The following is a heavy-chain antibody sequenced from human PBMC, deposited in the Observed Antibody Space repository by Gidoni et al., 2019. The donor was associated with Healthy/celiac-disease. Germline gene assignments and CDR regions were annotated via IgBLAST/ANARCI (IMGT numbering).Heavy chain of an antibody. D-gene: IGHD6-13*01. CDR2: IAYDGSNK. V-gene: IGHV3-30*18. J-gene: IGHJ6*02. CDR1: GFTFSSYG. CDR3: AKDRWRAAGTGGMDV. Sequence: VQLVESGGGVVQPGRSLRLSCAASGFTFSSYGMHWVRQAPGKGLEWVAVIAYDGSNKDYADYVKGRFTISRDKAKNTLYLQMNSLRAEDTAVYYCAKDRWRAAGTGGMDVWGQGTTVTVSS.